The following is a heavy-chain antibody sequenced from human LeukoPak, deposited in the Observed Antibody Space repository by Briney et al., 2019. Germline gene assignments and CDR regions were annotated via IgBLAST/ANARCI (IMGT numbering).Heavy chain of an antibody. J-gene: IGHJ5*02. D-gene: IGHD3-16*02. Sequence: PSQTLSLTCTVSGGSITNGGYYWSWIRQLPGKGLEWIGYIYYSGSTYYVPSLQSRLTLSVDTSKNQFPLKLSSVTAAETAVYYCAREIEARLGELSSNWFDPWGQGTLVTVSS. CDR1: GGSITNGGYY. CDR3: AREIEARLGELSSNWFDP. CDR2: IYYSGST. V-gene: IGHV4-31*03.